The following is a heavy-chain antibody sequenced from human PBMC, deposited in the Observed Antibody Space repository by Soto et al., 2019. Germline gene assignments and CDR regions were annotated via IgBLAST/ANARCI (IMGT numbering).Heavy chain of an antibody. J-gene: IGHJ3*02. CDR3: ARDVSPGSSSLYLDAFDI. CDR1: GFTLSMYW. V-gene: IGHV3-7*05. CDR2: IKQDGSKK. D-gene: IGHD6-13*01. Sequence: EVHLEESGGGLVQPGGSLRLSCAASGFTLSMYWMTWVRQAPERGLEWVANIKQDGSKKSYLDSVRGRFTISRDNVRNSLYLQMDSLRAEDTALYYCARDVSPGSSSLYLDAFDIWGQGTMVIVSS.